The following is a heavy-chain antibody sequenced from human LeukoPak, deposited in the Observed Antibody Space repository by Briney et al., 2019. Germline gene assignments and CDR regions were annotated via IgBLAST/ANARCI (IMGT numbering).Heavy chain of an antibody. D-gene: IGHD6-19*01. CDR1: GYTFTSYD. CDR3: ARDRVGVGSSGWEN. V-gene: IGHV1-8*01. Sequence: AAVKVFCKASGYTFTSYDINWVRQATGQGLEWMGWMNPNSGNTGYTQKFHGRVTMTRDTSISTAYMELSSLTSDDTAVYYCARDRVGVGSSGWENWGQGTLVTVSS. CDR2: MNPNSGNT. J-gene: IGHJ4*02.